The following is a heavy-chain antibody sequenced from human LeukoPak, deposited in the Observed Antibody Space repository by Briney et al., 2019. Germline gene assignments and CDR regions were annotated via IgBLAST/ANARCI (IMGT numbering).Heavy chain of an antibody. CDR1: GYTFTGYY. V-gene: IGHV1-2*02. Sequence: ASVKVSCKASGYTFTGYYMHWVRQAPGQGLEWMGWINPNSGGTNYAQKFQGGVTMTRDTSISTAYMELRSLRSDDTAVYYCARDQRYSGSYGDYWGQGTLVTVSS. CDR2: INPNSGGT. J-gene: IGHJ4*02. D-gene: IGHD1-26*01. CDR3: ARDQRYSGSYGDY.